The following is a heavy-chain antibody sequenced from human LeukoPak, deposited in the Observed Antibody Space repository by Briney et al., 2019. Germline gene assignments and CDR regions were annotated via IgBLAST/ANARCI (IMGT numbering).Heavy chain of an antibody. D-gene: IGHD3-10*01. CDR2: MYSSGTT. CDR1: GGSISITRYY. J-gene: IGHJ4*02. Sequence: PSETLSLTCTVSGGSISITRYYWGWIRQPPGKGLEWIASMYSSGTTYYNPSLKSRVTISVDTSKNQFSLKLSSVTAADTAVYYCARHNLWFGELLSSNFDYWGQGTLVTVSS. CDR3: ARHNLWFGELLSSNFDY. V-gene: IGHV4-39*01.